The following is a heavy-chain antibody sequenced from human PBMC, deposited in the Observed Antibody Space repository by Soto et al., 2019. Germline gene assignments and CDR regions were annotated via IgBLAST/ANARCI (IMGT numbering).Heavy chain of an antibody. Sequence: SVKVSCKASGFTFTRSAVQWVRQARGQRLEWIGWIVVASGNTNYAHKFQERVTFTRDMSTSTAYMELSSLRSEDTAVYYCAADQSTGYYYYGVDVWGQGTTVTVSS. V-gene: IGHV1-58*01. J-gene: IGHJ6*02. CDR3: AADQSTGYYYYGVDV. CDR2: IVVASGNT. CDR1: GFTFTRSA.